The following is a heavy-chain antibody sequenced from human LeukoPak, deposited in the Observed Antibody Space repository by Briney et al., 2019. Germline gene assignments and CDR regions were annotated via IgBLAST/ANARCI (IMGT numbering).Heavy chain of an antibody. CDR2: ISYDGSNK. CDR1: GFTFSSYG. CDR3: TKRLGDYFDY. D-gene: IGHD4-17*01. V-gene: IGHV3-30*18. Sequence: GGSLRLSCAASGFTFSSYGMHWVRQAPGKGLEWVAVISYDGSNKYYADSVKGRFTISRDNSRNTLYLQMSSLRAEDTALYYCTKRLGDYFDYWGQGTLVTVSS. J-gene: IGHJ4*02.